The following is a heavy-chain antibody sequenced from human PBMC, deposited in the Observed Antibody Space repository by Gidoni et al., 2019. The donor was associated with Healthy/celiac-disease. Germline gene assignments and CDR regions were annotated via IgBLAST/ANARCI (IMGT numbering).Heavy chain of an antibody. CDR1: GGTFSSYA. J-gene: IGHJ4*02. CDR2: SIPIFGTA. CDR3: ARAYSGSFEYYFDY. V-gene: IGHV1-69*01. Sequence: QVQLVQSGAELKTPGSSVTVSCRASGGTFSSYAISWVRQTPGQGLEWMGGSIPIFGTANYAQKVQGRVTITADESTSTAYMELSSLRSEDTAVYYCARAYSGSFEYYFDYWGQGTLVTVSS. D-gene: IGHD1-26*01.